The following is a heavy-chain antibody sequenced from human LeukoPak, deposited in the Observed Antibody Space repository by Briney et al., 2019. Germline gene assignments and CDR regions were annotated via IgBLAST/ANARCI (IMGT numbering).Heavy chain of an antibody. CDR2: IKSKTDGGTT. J-gene: IGHJ4*02. CDR1: GFTFTNAW. D-gene: IGHD3-22*01. CDR3: FTDVNYYDRSGYYYCFDY. Sequence: GGSLRLSCAASGFTFTNAWLSWVRQAPGKGLEWVGRIKSKTDGGTTDYAAPVKGRFTISRDDSKNTVYLQINSLKTEDTAVYYCFTDVNYYDRSGYYYCFDYWGQGTLVTVSS. V-gene: IGHV3-15*01.